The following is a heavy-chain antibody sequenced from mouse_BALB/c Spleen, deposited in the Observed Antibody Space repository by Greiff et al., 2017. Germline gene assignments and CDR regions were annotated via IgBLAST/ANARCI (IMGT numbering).Heavy chain of an antibody. CDR2: IWGGGST. CDR1: GFSLSRYS. V-gene: IGHV2-6-4*01. J-gene: IGHJ4*01. D-gene: IGHD2-12*01. Sequence: VQVVESGPGLVAPSQSLSITCTVSGFSLSRYSVHWVRQPPGKGLEWLGMIWGGGSTDYNSALKSRLSISKDNTKSQVFLKMNSLQTDNTAMYYSASIDSAYYAMDYWGQGTSVTVSS. CDR3: ASIDSAYYAMDY.